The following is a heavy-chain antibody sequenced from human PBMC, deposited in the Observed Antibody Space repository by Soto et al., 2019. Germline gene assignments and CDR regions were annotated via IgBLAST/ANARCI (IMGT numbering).Heavy chain of an antibody. CDR3: ARVASSFWYGGLFDY. Sequence: EVQLVESGGGLVQPGGSLRLSCAASGFTFSTYWMHWVRQPPGKGLVWVSRISSDRSSTSYADSVKGRFTISRDNAKNTLYLQMNSLRAEDTAVYYCARVASSFWYGGLFDYWGQGTLVTVSS. V-gene: IGHV3-74*01. D-gene: IGHD6-13*01. CDR2: ISSDRSST. J-gene: IGHJ4*02. CDR1: GFTFSTYW.